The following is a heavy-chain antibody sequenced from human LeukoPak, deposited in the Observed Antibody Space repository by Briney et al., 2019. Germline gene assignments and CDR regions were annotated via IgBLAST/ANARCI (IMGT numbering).Heavy chain of an antibody. CDR3: ARSIRPGIAVAGSRFDP. CDR1: GYTFTSYA. D-gene: IGHD6-19*01. J-gene: IGHJ5*02. Sequence: ASVKVSCKASGYTFTSYAMNWVRQAPGQGLEWMGWINTNTGNPTYAQGFTGRFVFSLDTSVSTAYLQISSLKAEDTAVYYCARSIRPGIAVAGSRFDPWGQGTLVTVSS. V-gene: IGHV7-4-1*02. CDR2: INTNTGNP.